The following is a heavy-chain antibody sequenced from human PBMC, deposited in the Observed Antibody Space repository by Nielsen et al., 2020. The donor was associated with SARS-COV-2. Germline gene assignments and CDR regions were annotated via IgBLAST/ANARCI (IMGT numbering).Heavy chain of an antibody. CDR1: GFTLSNYE. CDR2: ISNGGSTI. Sequence: GGSLRLSCEASGFTLSNYEMNWVRQAPGMGLEWVSYISNGGSTISYADSVKGRFTISRDNAQNSLYLQMNSLRVEDTGVYYCARDPGVGVGEDGFDIWGQGTMVTVSS. V-gene: IGHV3-48*03. D-gene: IGHD2-2*01. CDR3: ARDPGVGVGEDGFDI. J-gene: IGHJ3*02.